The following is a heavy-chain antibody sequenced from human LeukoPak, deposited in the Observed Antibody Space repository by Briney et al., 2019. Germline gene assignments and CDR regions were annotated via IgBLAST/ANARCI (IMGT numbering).Heavy chain of an antibody. Sequence: GGSLRLSCAASGFTFRSYAMSWVRQAPGKGMEWVSAISGSGGSTYYADSVKGRFTISRDNSKNTLYLQMNSLRAEDTAVYYCAKGPTAHDAFDIWGQGTMVTVSS. V-gene: IGHV3-23*01. CDR2: ISGSGGST. J-gene: IGHJ3*02. CDR1: GFTFRSYA. D-gene: IGHD4-17*01. CDR3: AKGPTAHDAFDI.